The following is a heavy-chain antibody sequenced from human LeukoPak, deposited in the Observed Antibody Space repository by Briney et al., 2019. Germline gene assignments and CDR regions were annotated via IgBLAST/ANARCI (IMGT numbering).Heavy chain of an antibody. CDR2: ISAYNGNT. CDR3: ARDSTGDYYDSSGYYGHQEDY. V-gene: IGHV1-18*01. J-gene: IGHJ4*02. D-gene: IGHD3-22*01. Sequence: ASVKVSCKASGYTFTSYGISWVRQAPGQGLEWMGWISAYNGNTNYAQKLQGRVTMTTDTSTSTAYMELRSLRSDDTAVYYCARDSTGDYYDSSGYYGHQEDYWGQGTLVTVSS. CDR1: GYTFTSYG.